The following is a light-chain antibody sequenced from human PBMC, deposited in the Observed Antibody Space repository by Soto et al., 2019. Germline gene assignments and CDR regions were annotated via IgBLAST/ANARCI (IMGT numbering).Light chain of an antibody. CDR1: QSVSSSY. CDR2: GAS. J-gene: IGKJ2*01. V-gene: IGKV3-20*01. CDR3: QQYGSSPLYT. Sequence: EIVLTQSPGTLSLSPGERATLSCRASQSVSSSYLAWYQQKPGQAPRHLIYGASGRATGIPDRFSGSGSGTDFPLTISRLEPEDFAVYYCQQYGSSPLYTFGHGTKLEIK.